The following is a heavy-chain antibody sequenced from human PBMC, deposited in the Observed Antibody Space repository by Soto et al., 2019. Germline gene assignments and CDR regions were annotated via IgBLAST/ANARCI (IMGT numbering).Heavy chain of an antibody. CDR3: AIPGAMTTVTTLGY. D-gene: IGHD4-17*01. J-gene: IGHJ4*02. Sequence: ASVKVSCKASGYTFTSYDINWVRQATGQGLEWMGWMNPNSGNTGYAQKFQGRVTMTRNTSISTAYMELSSLRSEDTAVYYCAIPGAMTTVTTLGYWGQGTLVTVSS. CDR2: MNPNSGNT. V-gene: IGHV1-8*01. CDR1: GYTFTSYD.